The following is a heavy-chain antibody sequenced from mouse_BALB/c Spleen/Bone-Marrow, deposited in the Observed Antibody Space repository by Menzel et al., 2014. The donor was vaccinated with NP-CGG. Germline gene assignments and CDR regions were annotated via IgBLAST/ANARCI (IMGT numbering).Heavy chain of an antibody. V-gene: IGHV1S29*02. CDR1: GYTFTDYN. Sequence: VQLKHSGPELVKPGASVKISCKASGYTFTDYNMHWVKQSHGKSLEWIGYIYPYNGVTGYNQKFKSKATLTVDNSSTTAYMELRSLTSEDSAVYYCARPHYYVYGYWGQGTSLTVSS. CDR3: ARPHYYVYGY. J-gene: IGHJ2*02. CDR2: IYPYNGVT. D-gene: IGHD1-2*01.